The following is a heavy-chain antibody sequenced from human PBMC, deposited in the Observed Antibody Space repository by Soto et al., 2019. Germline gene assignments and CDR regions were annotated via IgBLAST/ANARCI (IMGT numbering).Heavy chain of an antibody. CDR1: GGSISTITW. V-gene: IGHV4-4*02. CDR2: IYHSGST. Sequence: ETLSLTCAVSGGSISTITWWSWVRQPPGKGLQWIGEIYHSGSTNYNPSLKSRVTISVDKSKNQFSLELSSVTAADTAVYYCARNLGSCSSTGCPPFDYWAQETLATVSS. J-gene: IGHJ4*02. CDR3: ARNLGSCSSTGCPPFDY. D-gene: IGHD2-2*01.